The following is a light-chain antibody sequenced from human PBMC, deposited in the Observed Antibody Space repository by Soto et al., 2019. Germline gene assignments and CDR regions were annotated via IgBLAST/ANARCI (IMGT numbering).Light chain of an antibody. CDR1: QSVSSIY. J-gene: IGKJ4*01. V-gene: IGKV3-20*01. Sequence: EIVLTQSPGTLSLSPGERATLSCRASQSVSSIYLAWYQQKPGQAPRLLIYGASSRATGIPDRFSGSGSGTDFTLTISSLEPEDFAVYYCQQYGSSPLTFGRGTKGDIK. CDR2: GAS. CDR3: QQYGSSPLT.